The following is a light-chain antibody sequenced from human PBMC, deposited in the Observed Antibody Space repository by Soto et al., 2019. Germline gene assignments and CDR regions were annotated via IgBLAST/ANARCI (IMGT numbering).Light chain of an antibody. CDR3: KQYGSSQT. V-gene: IGKV1-39*01. J-gene: IGKJ1*01. Sequence: DIQMTQSPSTLSASVGDRVTITCRASQSISSYLNWYQQKPGKAPKLLIYAASSLQSGVPSRFSGSGSGTDFTLTISRLEPEDFAVYYCKQYGSSQTCGQGTKGAIK. CDR1: QSISSY. CDR2: AAS.